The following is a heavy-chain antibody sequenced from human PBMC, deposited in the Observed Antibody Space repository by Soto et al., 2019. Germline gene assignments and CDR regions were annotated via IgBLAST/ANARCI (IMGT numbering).Heavy chain of an antibody. CDR1: GDTSSNYG. CDR2: ILPVFGTT. J-gene: IGHJ6*02. D-gene: IGHD1-26*01. V-gene: IGHV1-69*06. CDR3: TRDPDEVVGTDYHYYGMDV. Sequence: SVKVSCKASGDTSSNYGVSWVRQAPGQGLEWMGGILPVFGTTTYARNFQGRITITADKSTSTVYMELTSLRSDDTATYYCTRDPDEVVGTDYHYYGMDVWDQGATVTVSS.